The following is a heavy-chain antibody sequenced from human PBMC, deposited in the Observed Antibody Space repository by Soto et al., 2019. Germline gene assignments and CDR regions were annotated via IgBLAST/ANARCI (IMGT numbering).Heavy chain of an antibody. Sequence: KPGGSLRLSCAASGFTFSNAWMSWVRQAPGKGLEWVGRIKSKTDGGTTDYAAPVKGRFTISRDDSKNTLYLQMNSLKTEDTAVYYCTTDLGDSSSPEYYYYGMDVWGQGTTVTVSS. CDR1: GFTFSNAW. J-gene: IGHJ6*02. CDR2: IKSKTDGGTT. D-gene: IGHD6-6*01. V-gene: IGHV3-15*01. CDR3: TTDLGDSSSPEYYYYGMDV.